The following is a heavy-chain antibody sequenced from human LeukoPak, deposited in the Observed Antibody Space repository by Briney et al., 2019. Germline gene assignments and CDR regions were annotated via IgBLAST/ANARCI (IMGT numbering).Heavy chain of an antibody. CDR1: GESFSGYD. V-gene: IGHV4-34*01. CDR2: INHSGST. D-gene: IGHD2-15*01. Sequence: SETLSLTCAVYGESFSGYDWSWIRQPPGKGLEWMGDINHSGSTNDNPALKSRVTISVDTSKNQFSLNLNSVTAADTAVYFCARGDGRDFDYWGQGTLITVSS. J-gene: IGHJ4*02. CDR3: ARGDGRDFDY.